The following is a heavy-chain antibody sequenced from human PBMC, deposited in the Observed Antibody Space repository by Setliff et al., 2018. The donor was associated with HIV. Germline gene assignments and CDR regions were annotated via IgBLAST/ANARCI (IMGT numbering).Heavy chain of an antibody. CDR1: GITFSSYA. Sequence: PGESLTISCAASGITFSSYAMSWVRQAPGKGLEWVSTISGSGGSTYYADSVKGRCTISRDNSKNTLYLQMNSLRAEDTAVYYCACLVYCSGGSCYGNDFWGQGTLVTVSS. CDR3: ACLVYCSGGSCYGNDF. V-gene: IGHV3-23*01. J-gene: IGHJ4*02. D-gene: IGHD2-15*01. CDR2: ISGSGGST.